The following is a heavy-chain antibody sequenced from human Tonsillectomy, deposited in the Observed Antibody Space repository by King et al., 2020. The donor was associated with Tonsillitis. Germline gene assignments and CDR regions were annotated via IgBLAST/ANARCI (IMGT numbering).Heavy chain of an antibody. V-gene: IGHV1-69*01. CDR3: ARGPQTGLVGGGTIHYFHYMDV. D-gene: IGHD1-26*01. CDR2: IIPIFGTE. CDR1: GGTFRSNA. J-gene: IGHJ6*03. Sequence: QLVQSGAEVKKPGSSVRVSCKVSGGTFRSNAINWVRQAPRQGLEWMGGIIPIFGTEKYAQKFQGRVTITADQSTSTAYMELSSLRSEDTAVYYCARGPQTGLVGGGTIHYFHYMDVWGRGTTVTVSS.